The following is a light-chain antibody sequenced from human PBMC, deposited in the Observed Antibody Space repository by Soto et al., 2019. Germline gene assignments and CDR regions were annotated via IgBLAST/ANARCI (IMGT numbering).Light chain of an antibody. CDR2: DAS. Sequence: EIVMTQSPATLSVSPGARATPSCSTSPSVSRNLPWHQQKPGQAPRLLIYDASTRATAVPARFSGSGSGTEFTLTISSEQSEDFAVYCCQQINNWPTFGQGTKVDIK. CDR1: PSVSRN. V-gene: IGKV3-15*01. J-gene: IGKJ1*01. CDR3: QQINNWPT.